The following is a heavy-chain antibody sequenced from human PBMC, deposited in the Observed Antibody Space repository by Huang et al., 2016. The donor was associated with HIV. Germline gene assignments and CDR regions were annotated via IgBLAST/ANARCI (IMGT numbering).Heavy chain of an antibody. D-gene: IGHD2-15*01. V-gene: IGHV4-30-4*08. J-gene: IGHJ4*02. CDR3: TRGGRFCSGGSCHLHLFDY. Sequence: QVQLQESGPGLVKPSQTLSLTCTAPGGSISNGDYYWSWIRQPPGKGLEWIGYIYYSGNTYYNPSLKSRVSISVDTSKNQFSVKLKSVTAADTAVYYCTRGGRFCSGGSCHLHLFDYWGQGTLVTVSS. CDR1: GGSISNGDYY. CDR2: IYYSGNT.